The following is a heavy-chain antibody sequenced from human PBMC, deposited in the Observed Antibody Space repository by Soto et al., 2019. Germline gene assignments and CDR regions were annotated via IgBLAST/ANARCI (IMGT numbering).Heavy chain of an antibody. J-gene: IGHJ4*02. CDR1: GSSINSSGYY. V-gene: IGHV4-39*01. CDR3: ARLPSRHLVEY. Sequence: SETLSLTCTVSGSSINSSGYYWGWIRQPPGKGLEWIGSMFYGVSTYYNPSLKSRVTVSVDTSKSQFSLNLRSVTAADTAVYYCARLPSRHLVEYWGQGTLVTVSS. CDR2: MFYGVST. D-gene: IGHD3-16*01.